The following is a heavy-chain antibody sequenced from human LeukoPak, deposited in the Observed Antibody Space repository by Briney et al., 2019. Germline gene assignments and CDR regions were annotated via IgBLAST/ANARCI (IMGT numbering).Heavy chain of an antibody. CDR2: IIPIFGTA. V-gene: IGHV1-69*13. J-gene: IGHJ6*03. D-gene: IGHD6-13*01. CDR3: ARELYSSSWYDYYYYMDV. Sequence: GASVKVSCKASGYTFTSYGISWVRQAPGQGLEWMGGIIPIFGTANYAQKFQGRVTITADESTSTAYMELSSLRSEDTAVYYCARELYSSSWYDYYYYMDVWGKGTTVTVSS. CDR1: GYTFTSYG.